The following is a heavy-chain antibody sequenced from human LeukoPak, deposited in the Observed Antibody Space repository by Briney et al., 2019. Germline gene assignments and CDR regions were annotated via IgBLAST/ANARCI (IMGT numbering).Heavy chain of an antibody. CDR3: ARVAVFGVVSSDYYYYYMDV. Sequence: SETLSLTCTVSGGSISSYYWSWIRQPAGKGLEWIGRIYSSGSTNYNPSLKSRVTMSVDTSKNQFSLRLSSVTAADTAVYYCARVAVFGVVSSDYYYYYMDVWGKGTTVTVPS. CDR2: IYSSGST. V-gene: IGHV4-4*07. D-gene: IGHD3-3*01. J-gene: IGHJ6*03. CDR1: GGSISSYY.